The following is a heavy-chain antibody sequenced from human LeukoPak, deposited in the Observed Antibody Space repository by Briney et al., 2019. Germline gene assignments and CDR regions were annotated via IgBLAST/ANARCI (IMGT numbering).Heavy chain of an antibody. CDR2: IYYSAST. J-gene: IGHJ4*02. Sequence: SETLSLTCTVSGGSISSSSYYWGWIRQPPGKGLEWIGSIYYSASTYYNPSLKSRVTISVDTSKNQFSLKLSSVTAADTAVYYCARILPAAAARYYFDYWGQGTLVTVSP. CDR3: ARILPAAAARYYFDY. D-gene: IGHD6-13*01. V-gene: IGHV4-39*01. CDR1: GGSISSSSYY.